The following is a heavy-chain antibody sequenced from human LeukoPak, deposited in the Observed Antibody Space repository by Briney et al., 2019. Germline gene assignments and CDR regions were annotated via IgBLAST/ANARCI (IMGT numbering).Heavy chain of an antibody. D-gene: IGHD3-22*01. V-gene: IGHV3-23*01. CDR1: GFTFSSYA. CDR2: ISGSGYST. J-gene: IGHJ4*02. CDR3: AKPPYGNSDYYPFDS. Sequence: GGSLRLSCAASGFTFSSYALSRVRQAPGKGLEWVSAISGSGYSTYYADSVKGRFTISRDNSKNTLYLRVNSLRAEDTAVYYCAKPPYGNSDYYPFDSWGQGTLVSVSS.